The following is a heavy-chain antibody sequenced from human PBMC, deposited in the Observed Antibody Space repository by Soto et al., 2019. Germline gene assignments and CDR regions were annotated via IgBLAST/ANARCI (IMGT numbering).Heavy chain of an antibody. CDR2: INHSGST. V-gene: IGHV4-34*01. J-gene: IGHJ5*02. CDR3: ARGRFTLIAARPSCFDP. CDR1: GGSFSGYY. D-gene: IGHD6-6*01. Sequence: PSETLSLTCAVYGGSFSGYYWSRIRQPPGKGLGWIGEINHSGSTNYNPSLKSRVTISVDTSKNQFSLKLSSVTAADTAVYYCARGRFTLIAARPSCFDPCGQRTLVTVSS.